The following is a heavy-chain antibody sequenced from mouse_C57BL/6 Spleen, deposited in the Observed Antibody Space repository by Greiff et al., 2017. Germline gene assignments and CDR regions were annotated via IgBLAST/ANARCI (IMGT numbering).Heavy chain of an antibody. D-gene: IGHD4-1*01. CDR3: TRGPNWDYFDY. J-gene: IGHJ2*01. CDR1: GYTFTDYE. CDR2: IDPETGGT. V-gene: IGHV1-15*01. Sequence: LQQSGAELVRPGASVTLSCKASGYTFTDYEMHWVKQTPVHGLEWIGAIDPETGGTAYNQKFKGKAILTADKSSSTAYMELRSLTSEDAAVYYCTRGPNWDYFDYWGQGTTLTVSS.